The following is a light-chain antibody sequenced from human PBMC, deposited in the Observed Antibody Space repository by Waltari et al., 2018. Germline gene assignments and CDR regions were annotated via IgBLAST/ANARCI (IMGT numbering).Light chain of an antibody. CDR3: QQYNTWPLT. Sequence: EIVMTQSPGTLSVSPGERATLSCRASQSINNNLAWYQQKPGPAPRILIYGATTRATGIQARFSGSGSETEFTLTISSLQSEDFVVYYCQQYNTWPLTFGGGTKVEIK. V-gene: IGKV3-15*01. CDR1: QSINNN. J-gene: IGKJ4*01. CDR2: GAT.